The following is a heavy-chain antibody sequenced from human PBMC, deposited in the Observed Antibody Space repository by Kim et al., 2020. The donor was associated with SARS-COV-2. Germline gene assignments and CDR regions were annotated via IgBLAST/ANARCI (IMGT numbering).Heavy chain of an antibody. D-gene: IGHD1-26*01. V-gene: IGHV3-30*07. Sequence: DSVKGRLTISRDNSKNRLNLKMNSLRAEDTAVYYCAIVRNRSGSYSPFDYWGQGTLVTVSS. J-gene: IGHJ4*02. CDR3: AIVRNRSGSYSPFDY.